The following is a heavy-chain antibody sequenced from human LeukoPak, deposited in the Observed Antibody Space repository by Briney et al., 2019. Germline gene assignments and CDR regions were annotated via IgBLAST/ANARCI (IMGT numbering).Heavy chain of an antibody. V-gene: IGHV3-23*01. Sequence: GGSLRLSCAASGFTFTSYNMNWVRQAPGKGLEWVSAISGSGGSTYYADSVKGRFTISRDNSKNTLYLQMNSLRAEDTAVYYCAKDLWQQLPLALDPWGQGTLVTVSS. CDR2: ISGSGGST. CDR3: AKDLWQQLPLALDP. D-gene: IGHD6-13*01. J-gene: IGHJ5*02. CDR1: GFTFTSYN.